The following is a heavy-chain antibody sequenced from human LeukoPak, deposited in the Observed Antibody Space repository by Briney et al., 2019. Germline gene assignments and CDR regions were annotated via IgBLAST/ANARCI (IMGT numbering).Heavy chain of an antibody. Sequence: PGGSLRLSCAASAFTFSTYSMHWVRQAPGKGLEWVAAISYDGPNKNYADSVKGRFTISRDNSKNTLYLQMNSLRAEDAAVYYCANLCGGDCMDFDYWGQGTLVTVSS. D-gene: IGHD2-21*02. CDR1: AFTFSTYS. CDR3: ANLCGGDCMDFDY. CDR2: ISYDGPNK. V-gene: IGHV3-30*04. J-gene: IGHJ4*02.